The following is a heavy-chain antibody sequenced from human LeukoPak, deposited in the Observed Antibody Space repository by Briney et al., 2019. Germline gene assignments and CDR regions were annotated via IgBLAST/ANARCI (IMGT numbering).Heavy chain of an antibody. CDR1: GSSFTSYW. CDR2: IDPSDSYT. V-gene: IGHV5-10-1*01. J-gene: IGHJ5*02. CDR3: ARGGYCSSSSCRNWFDP. D-gene: IGHD2-2*01. Sequence: GASLQISCQGSGSSFTSYWISRVRQLPGKGLEWMGRIDPSDSYTDYSPSFQGHVTISADKSISTAYLQWSSLKASDTAMYYCARGGYCSSSSCRNWFDPWGQGTLVTVSS.